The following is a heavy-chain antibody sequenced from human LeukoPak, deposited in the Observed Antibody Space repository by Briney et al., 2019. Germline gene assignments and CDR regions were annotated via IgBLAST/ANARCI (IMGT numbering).Heavy chain of an antibody. J-gene: IGHJ4*02. Sequence: GGSLRLSCAASGFTFSRNWMSWVRQAPGKGLEWVSAITASGGSTIYADAVKGRFTISRNNSKNTLYLQMNSLRAEDTAVYYCASYCTSTNCYTSGDYWGQGTLVTVSS. CDR1: GFTFSRNW. CDR3: ASYCTSTNCYTSGDY. V-gene: IGHV3-23*01. CDR2: ITASGGST. D-gene: IGHD2-2*02.